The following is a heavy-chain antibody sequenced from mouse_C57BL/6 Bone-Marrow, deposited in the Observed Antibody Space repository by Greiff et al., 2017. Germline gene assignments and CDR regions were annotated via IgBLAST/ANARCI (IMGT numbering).Heavy chain of an antibody. V-gene: IGHV1-52*01. J-gene: IGHJ2*01. CDR1: GYTFTSYW. Sequence: QVQLQQPGAELVRPGSSVKLSCKASGYTFTSYWMHWVKQRPIQGLEWIGNIDPSDSETHYNQKFKDKATLTVDKSSSTAYMQLSSLTSEDSAVYYCARRDYYGSSTPFDYWGQGTTLTVSS. CDR2: IDPSDSET. D-gene: IGHD1-1*01. CDR3: ARRDYYGSSTPFDY.